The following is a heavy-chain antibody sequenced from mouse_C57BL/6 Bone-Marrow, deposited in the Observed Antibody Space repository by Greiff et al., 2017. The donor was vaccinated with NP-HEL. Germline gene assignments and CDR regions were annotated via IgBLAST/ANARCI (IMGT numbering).Heavy chain of an antibody. J-gene: IGHJ3*01. CDR3: ARWLRRTDGSWFAY. Sequence: VQLQQPGAELVMPGASVKLSCKASGYTFTSYWMHWVKQRPGQGLEWIGEIDPSDSYTNYNQKFKGKSTLTVDKSSRNAYMQLSSLTSEDSAVYYCARWLRRTDGSWFAYWGQGTLVTVSA. CDR2: IDPSDSYT. CDR1: GYTFTSYW. V-gene: IGHV1-69*01. D-gene: IGHD2-2*01.